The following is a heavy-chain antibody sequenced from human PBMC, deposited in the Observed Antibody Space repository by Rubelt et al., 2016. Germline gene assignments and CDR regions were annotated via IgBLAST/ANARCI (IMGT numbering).Heavy chain of an antibody. Sequence: EVQLVQSGAEVKKPGESLRISCKGSGYSFTSYWISWVRQMPGKGLEWMGRIDPSDSFTNYSPSLQGHATISADKSISTAYLQWSSVKASDTAMYYCARHAGDGGNSEDWFDPWGQGTLVTVSS. CDR1: GYSFTSYW. V-gene: IGHV5-10-1*01. CDR2: IDPSDSFT. J-gene: IGHJ5*02. D-gene: IGHD4-23*01. CDR3: ARHAGDGGNSEDWFDP.